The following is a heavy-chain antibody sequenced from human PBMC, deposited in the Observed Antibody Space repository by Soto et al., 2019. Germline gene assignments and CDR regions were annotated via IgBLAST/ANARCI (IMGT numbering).Heavy chain of an antibody. CDR3: ARGVSGYDAFGI. J-gene: IGHJ3*02. D-gene: IGHD5-12*01. CDR1: GFSFSSYG. Sequence: GGSLRLSCAASGFSFSSYGMHWVRQAPGKGLEWVAVIWYDGSNKYYADSVKGRFTISRDNSKNTLYLQMNSLRAEDTAVYYCARGVSGYDAFGIWGQGTMVTVSS. CDR2: IWYDGSNK. V-gene: IGHV3-33*01.